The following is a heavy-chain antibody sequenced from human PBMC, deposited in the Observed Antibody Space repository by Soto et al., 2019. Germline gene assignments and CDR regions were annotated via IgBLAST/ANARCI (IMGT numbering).Heavy chain of an antibody. D-gene: IGHD2-21*02. J-gene: IGHJ4*02. CDR2: ISYDGSNK. CDR3: AKAVPSCVVVTVTDY. V-gene: IGHV3-30*18. Sequence: GGSLRLPCSPSGLTFSSYGMHWVRQAPGKGLEWVVVISYDGSNKYYADSVKGRFTISRDNSENTLYLQINSLRAEDTAAYYCAKAVPSCVVVTVTDYWGQGTLVTVSS. CDR1: GLTFSSYG.